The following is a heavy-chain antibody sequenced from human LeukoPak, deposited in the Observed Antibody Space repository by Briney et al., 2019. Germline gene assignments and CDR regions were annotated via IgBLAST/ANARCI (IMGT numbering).Heavy chain of an antibody. Sequence: SETLSLTCAVSGYSISSGYYWGWIRQPPGKGLEWIGSIYHSGSTYYNPSLKSRVTISVDTSKNQFSLKLSSVTAADTAVYYCARGGQSGSFSDYWGQGTLVTVSS. CDR2: IYHSGST. D-gene: IGHD3-16*01. CDR3: ARGGQSGSFSDY. J-gene: IGHJ4*02. V-gene: IGHV4-38-2*01. CDR1: GYSISSGYY.